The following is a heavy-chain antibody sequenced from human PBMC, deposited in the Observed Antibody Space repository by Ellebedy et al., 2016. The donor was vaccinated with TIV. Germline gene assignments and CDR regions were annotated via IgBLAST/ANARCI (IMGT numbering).Heavy chain of an antibody. CDR3: ASNADQGY. CDR2: IFSGGGI. J-gene: IGHJ4*02. Sequence: GGSLRLSXAASSAFIVSHEYMNWVRPAPGKGLEWISLIFSGGGIQYADSVKGRFTISRDHSKNTLYLQMNSLRVDDTAVYYCASNADQGYWGQGTLVTVSS. V-gene: IGHV3-53*01. CDR1: SAFIVSHEY.